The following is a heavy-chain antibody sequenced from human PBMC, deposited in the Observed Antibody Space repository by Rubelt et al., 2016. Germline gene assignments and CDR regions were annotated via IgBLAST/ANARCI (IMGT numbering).Heavy chain of an antibody. V-gene: IGHV4-59*12. CDR3: ARSTSGFGRGAINV. Sequence: QVQLQESGPGLVKPSETLSLTCTVSGGSISSYYWSWIRQPPGKGLEWIGYIYYTGSTTYNPSLKSRVAISVDTSKNQFSRKLNSGTAADTAVYYCARSTSGFGRGAINVWGQGTTVTVSS. D-gene: IGHD2-2*02. J-gene: IGHJ6*02. CDR2: IYYTGST. CDR1: GGSISSYY.